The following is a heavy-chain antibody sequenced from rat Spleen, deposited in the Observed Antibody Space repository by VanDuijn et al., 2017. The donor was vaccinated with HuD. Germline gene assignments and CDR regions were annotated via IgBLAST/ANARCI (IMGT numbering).Heavy chain of an antibody. J-gene: IGHJ2*01. CDR2: ITSGGSNT. D-gene: IGHD1-9*01. V-gene: IGHV5-7*01. CDR1: RFTFSDYN. CDR3: ARRHYGYTDYFDY. Sequence: EVQLVESGGGLVQPGRSLKLSCAASRFTFSDYNMAWVRQAPKKGLEWVATITSGGSNTYYPDSVKGRFTISRDNAQNTLYLQMSSLRSEDTATYYCARRHYGYTDYFDYWGQGVMVTVSS.